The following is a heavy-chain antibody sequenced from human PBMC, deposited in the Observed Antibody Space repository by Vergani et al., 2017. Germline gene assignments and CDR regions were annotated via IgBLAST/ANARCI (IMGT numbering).Heavy chain of an antibody. J-gene: IGHJ6*02. V-gene: IGHV3-53*04. CDR1: GFTVSSNY. CDR3: AKAQPRNSGYDYLYNYHAMDV. CDR2: IYSGGST. Sequence: EVQLVESGGGLVQPGGSLRLSCAASGFTVSSNYMSWVRQAPGKGLEWVSVIYSGGSTYYADSVKGRFTISRHNSTDTLYLQMNSLSAGDTAVYYCAKAQPRNSGYDYLYNYHAMDVWGQGTTVTVSS. D-gene: IGHD5-12*01.